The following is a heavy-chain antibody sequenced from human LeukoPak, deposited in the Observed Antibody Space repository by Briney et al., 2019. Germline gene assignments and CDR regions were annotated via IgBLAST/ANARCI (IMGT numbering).Heavy chain of an antibody. CDR3: ARDAYCTKGVCMNFDL. J-gene: IGHJ4*02. Sequence: ASVKVSCKXSGYTFTGSYIHWMRQSPGQGLEWMGWINPNSGGTKYAQNFQGRVIVTRDTSTSTAYMELSGLRADDTAVYYCARDAYCTKGVCMNFDLWGQGTLVTVSS. V-gene: IGHV1-2*02. D-gene: IGHD2-8*01. CDR2: INPNSGGT. CDR1: GYTFTGSY.